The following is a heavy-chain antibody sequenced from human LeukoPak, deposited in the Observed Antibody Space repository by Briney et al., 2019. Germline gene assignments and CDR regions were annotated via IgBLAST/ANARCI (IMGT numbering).Heavy chain of an antibody. CDR3: AKSVGDIVVVVAATYDY. D-gene: IGHD2-15*01. J-gene: IGHJ4*02. CDR2: ISGSGGST. Sequence: GGSLRLSCAASGFTFSSYAMSWVRQAPGKGLEWVSAISGSGGSTYYVDSVKGRFTISRDNSKNTLYLQMNSLRAEDTAVYYCAKSVGDIVVVVAATYDYWGQGTLVTVSS. CDR1: GFTFSSYA. V-gene: IGHV3-23*01.